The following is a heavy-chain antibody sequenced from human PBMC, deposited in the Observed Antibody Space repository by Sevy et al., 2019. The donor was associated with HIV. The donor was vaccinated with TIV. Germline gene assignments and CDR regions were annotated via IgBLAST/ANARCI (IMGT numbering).Heavy chain of an antibody. J-gene: IGHJ5*02. CDR2: IYYSGST. CDR1: GGSISSGDYY. V-gene: IGHV4-30-4*01. CDR3: AREGASENGFDP. Sequence: SETLSLTCTVSGGSISSGDYYWSWIRQPPGKGLEWIGYIYYSGSTYYNPSLKSRVTISVDTSKNQFSLKLSSVTAADTAVYYCAREGASENGFDPWGQGTLVTVSS.